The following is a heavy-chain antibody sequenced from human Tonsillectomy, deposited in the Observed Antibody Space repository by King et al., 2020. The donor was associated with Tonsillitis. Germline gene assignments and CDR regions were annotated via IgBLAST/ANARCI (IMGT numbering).Heavy chain of an antibody. CDR2: IYSGGDST. J-gene: IGHJ3*02. CDR3: AKDSYSVTFGVNGAFDI. Sequence: VQLVESGGGLVQPGGSLRLSCAASGFMFSNYAMIWVRQAPGKGLEWVSVIYSGGDSTYYADSVKGRFTISRDNSKNTLYLQMNSLRAEDTAVYYCAKDSYSVTFGVNGAFDIWGQGTIVTVSS. D-gene: IGHD3-16*01. CDR1: GFMFSNYA. V-gene: IGHV3-23*03.